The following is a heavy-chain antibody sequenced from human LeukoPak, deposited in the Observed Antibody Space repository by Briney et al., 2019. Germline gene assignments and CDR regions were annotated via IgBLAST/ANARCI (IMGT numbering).Heavy chain of an antibody. CDR1: GFTFSSYA. CDR2: ISYDGSNK. CDR3: ARDIAARLGAFDI. J-gene: IGHJ3*02. Sequence: PGGSLRLSCAASGFTFSSYAMHWVRQAPGKGLEWVAVISYDGSNKYYADSVKGRFTISRDNSRNTLYLQMNSRRAEDTAVYYCARDIAARLGAFDIWGQGTMVTVSS. D-gene: IGHD6-6*01. V-gene: IGHV3-30*04.